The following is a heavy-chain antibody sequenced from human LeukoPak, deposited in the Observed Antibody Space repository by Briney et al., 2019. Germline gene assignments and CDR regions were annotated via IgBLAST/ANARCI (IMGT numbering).Heavy chain of an antibody. CDR3: ARAPGIAVAGTGFDY. V-gene: IGHV4-59*01. Sequence: PSETLSLTCTVSGGSISSYYWSWIRQPPGKGLEWIGYIYYSGSTNYNPSLKSRVTISVDTSKNQFSLKLSSVTAADTAVYYCARAPGIAVAGTGFDYWGQGTLVTVPS. D-gene: IGHD6-19*01. CDR2: IYYSGST. J-gene: IGHJ4*02. CDR1: GGSISSYY.